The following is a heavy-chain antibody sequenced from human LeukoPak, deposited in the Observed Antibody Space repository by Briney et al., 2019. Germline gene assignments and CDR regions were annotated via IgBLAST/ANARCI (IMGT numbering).Heavy chain of an antibody. D-gene: IGHD7-27*01. J-gene: IGHJ6*03. V-gene: IGHV1-18*01. CDR2: ISAYNGYT. CDR3: ARSDWGSSGYYYYYMDV. CDR1: GYTFTNYG. Sequence: ASVKVSCKASGYTFTNYGVSWVRQAPGQGLEWMGWISAYNGYTNYAQKFQFRVTMTTDTSTSTAYMELRSLRSEDTAVYYCARSDWGSSGYYYYYMDVWGKGTTVTVSS.